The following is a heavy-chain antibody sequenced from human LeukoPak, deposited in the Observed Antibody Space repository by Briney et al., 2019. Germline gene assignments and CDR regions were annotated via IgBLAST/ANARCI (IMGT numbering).Heavy chain of an antibody. D-gene: IGHD3-3*01. CDR2: MNPDSGNT. Sequence: ASVKVSCKASGYTFTSYGISWVRQATGQGLEWMGWMNPDSGNTGYAQKFLGRLTMTRDTSTSTAYMELSSLRSEDTAVYYCARDRGVFGVDQGVHYYGLDVWGQGTTVTVSS. CDR3: ARDRGVFGVDQGVHYYGLDV. J-gene: IGHJ6*02. V-gene: IGHV1-8*02. CDR1: GYTFTSYG.